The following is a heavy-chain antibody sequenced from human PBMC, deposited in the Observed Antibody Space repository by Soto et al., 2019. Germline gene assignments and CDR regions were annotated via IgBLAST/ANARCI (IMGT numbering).Heavy chain of an antibody. CDR1: GFTFSSYS. J-gene: IGHJ4*02. CDR2: ISSSSSTI. D-gene: IGHD3-22*01. Sequence: GGSLRLSCAASGFTFSSYSMNWVRQAPGKGLEWVSYISSSSSTIYYADSVKGRFTISRDNAKSSLYLQMNSLRDEDTAVYYCARAGYYYDSSGSPAFDYWGQGTLVTVSS. V-gene: IGHV3-48*02. CDR3: ARAGYYYDSSGSPAFDY.